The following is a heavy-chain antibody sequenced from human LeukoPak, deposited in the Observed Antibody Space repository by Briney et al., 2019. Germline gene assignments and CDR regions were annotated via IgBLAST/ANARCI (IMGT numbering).Heavy chain of an antibody. V-gene: IGHV3-9*01. CDR1: GFTFDDYG. D-gene: IGHD6-13*01. CDR3: AGWRRGYSSSYDFSYYMDV. CDR2: ISWNSGSI. J-gene: IGHJ6*03. Sequence: GGSLRLSCAASGFTFDDYGMHWVRQAPGKGLEWVSGISWNSGSIGYADSVKGRFTISRDNAKNTLYLQMNSLRAEDTAVYYCAGWRRGYSSSYDFSYYMDVWGEGTTVTVSS.